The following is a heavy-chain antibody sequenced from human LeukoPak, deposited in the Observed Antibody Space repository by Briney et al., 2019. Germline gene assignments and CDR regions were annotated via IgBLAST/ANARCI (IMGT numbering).Heavy chain of an antibody. Sequence: GGSLRLSCAASGFTFSSYWMHWVRQAPGKGLVWVSRINSDGSSTSYADSVKGRFTISRDNAKNTLYLQMNSLRAEDTAVYYCAKDGSMSIAARRVYYYGMDVWGQGTTVTVSS. J-gene: IGHJ6*02. D-gene: IGHD6-6*01. CDR1: GFTFSSYW. V-gene: IGHV3-74*01. CDR3: AKDGSMSIAARRVYYYGMDV. CDR2: INSDGSST.